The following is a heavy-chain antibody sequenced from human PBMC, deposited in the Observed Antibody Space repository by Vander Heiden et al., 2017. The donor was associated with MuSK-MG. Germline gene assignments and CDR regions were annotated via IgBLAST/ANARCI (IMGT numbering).Heavy chain of an antibody. J-gene: IGHJ4*02. CDR3: ARRGYYGSGSFDY. V-gene: IGHV4-39*01. D-gene: IGHD3-10*01. CDR1: GGSISSSSYY. Sequence: QLQLQESGPGLVKPSETLSLTCPVSGGSISSSSYYWGWIRQPPGKGLEWIGSIYYSGSTYYNPSLKSRVTISVDTSKNQFSLKLSSVTAADTAVYYCARRGYYGSGSFDYWGQGTLVTVSS. CDR2: IYYSGST.